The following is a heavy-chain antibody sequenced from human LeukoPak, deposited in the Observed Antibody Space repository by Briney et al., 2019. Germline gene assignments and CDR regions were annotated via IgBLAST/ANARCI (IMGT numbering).Heavy chain of an antibody. V-gene: IGHV4-39*01. CDR3: ARHFYGDYVFDY. J-gene: IGHJ4*02. CDR2: IYYSGST. CDR1: GGSVSSSLHS. Sequence: SETLSLTCTVSGGSVSSSLHSWGWVRQPPENGLEWIGSIYYSGSTNYNASFNSRVTMSVDRSKDQFSLNLTSVAATDTAVYYCARHFYGDYVFDYWGKGTLVTVTS. D-gene: IGHD4-17*01.